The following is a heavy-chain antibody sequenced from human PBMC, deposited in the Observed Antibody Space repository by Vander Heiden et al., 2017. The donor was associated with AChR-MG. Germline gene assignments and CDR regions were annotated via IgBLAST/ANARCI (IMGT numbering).Heavy chain of an antibody. CDR3: ARVFTDYGDSEWYFDL. Sequence: QAQLVQSGAEVKKPGSSVKVSGKASGGTFSSFAISWVRQAPGQGLEWIGGIIPIFGTANYAQKFQGRVTISGDKSTSTAYMELNSLRPEDTAVYYCARVFTDYGDSEWYFDLWGRGTLVTVSS. CDR2: IIPIFGTA. V-gene: IGHV1-69*06. J-gene: IGHJ2*01. D-gene: IGHD4-17*01. CDR1: GGTFSSFA.